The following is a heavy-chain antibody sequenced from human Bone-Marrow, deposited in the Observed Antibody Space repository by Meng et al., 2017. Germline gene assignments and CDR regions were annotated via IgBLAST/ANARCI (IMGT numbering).Heavy chain of an antibody. V-gene: IGHV4-39*01. Sequence: QLQLQESGPGLAKPSETLSLTCTVSGGSISSSSSYWGWIRQPPGKGLEWIGSIYYSGSTYYNPSLKSRVTISVDTSKNQFSLKLRFVTAADTAVYYCARTRGYSYGYYGYWGQGTLVTVSS. CDR3: ARTRGYSYGYYGY. D-gene: IGHD5-18*01. J-gene: IGHJ4*02. CDR1: GGSISSSSSY. CDR2: IYYSGST.